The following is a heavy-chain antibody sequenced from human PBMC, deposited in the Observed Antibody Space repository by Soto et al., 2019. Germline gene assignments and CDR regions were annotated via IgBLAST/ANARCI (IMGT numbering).Heavy chain of an antibody. D-gene: IGHD2-15*01. J-gene: IGHJ5*02. CDR3: ARGIATGQLDP. V-gene: IGHV1-3*01. Sequence: ASVKVSCKASGYTFTRYTMNWVRQAPGQRLEWMGWISPDNGNTKSSQKFQDRVIITRDTSASTAYMDLSSLRSEDTAVYYCARGIATGQLDPWGQGTLVTVSS. CDR1: GYTFTRYT. CDR2: ISPDNGNT.